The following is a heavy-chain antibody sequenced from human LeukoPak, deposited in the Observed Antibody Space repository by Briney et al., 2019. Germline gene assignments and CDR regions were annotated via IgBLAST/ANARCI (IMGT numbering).Heavy chain of an antibody. D-gene: IGHD5-18*01. V-gene: IGHV3-21*01. J-gene: IGHJ4*02. Sequence: GGSLRLSCAASGFTFSSYSMNWVRQAPGKGLEWVSSISSSSSYIYYADLVKGRFTISRDNAKNSLYLQMNSLRAEDTAVYYCASFTSGYSYGGDYWGQGTLVTVSS. CDR1: GFTFSSYS. CDR3: ASFTSGYSYGGDY. CDR2: ISSSSSYI.